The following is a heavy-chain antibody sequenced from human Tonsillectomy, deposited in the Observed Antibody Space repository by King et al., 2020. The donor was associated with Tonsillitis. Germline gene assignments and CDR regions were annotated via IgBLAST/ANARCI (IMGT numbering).Heavy chain of an antibody. CDR3: ARGSEGYSSSWSYWFDP. CDR2: INPSDGST. J-gene: IGHJ5*02. Sequence: VQLVESGAEVKKPGASVKVSCKASGYTFTSYYMQWVRQAPGQGLEWMGIINPSDGSTNYAQKFQGRVTMTRDTSTSNVYRELSSLRSEDTAVYYLARGSEGYSSSWSYWFDPWGQGTLVTVSS. CDR1: GYTFTSYY. V-gene: IGHV1-46*03. D-gene: IGHD6-13*01.